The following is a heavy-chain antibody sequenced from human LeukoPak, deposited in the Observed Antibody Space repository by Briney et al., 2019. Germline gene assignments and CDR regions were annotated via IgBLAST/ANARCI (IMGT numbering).Heavy chain of an antibody. CDR3: AGAPSGSYPSLDY. CDR1: GYTFTSYA. V-gene: IGHV1-3*01. D-gene: IGHD1-26*01. Sequence: ASVNVSCKASGYTFTSYAMHWVRQAPGQRLEWMGWINAGNGNTKYSQKFQGRVTITRDTSASTAYMELSSLRSEDTAVYYCAGAPSGSYPSLDYWGQGTLVTVSS. J-gene: IGHJ4*02. CDR2: INAGNGNT.